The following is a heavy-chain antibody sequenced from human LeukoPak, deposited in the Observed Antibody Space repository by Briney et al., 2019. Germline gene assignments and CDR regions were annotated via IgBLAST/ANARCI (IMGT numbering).Heavy chain of an antibody. CDR1: GFTVSTNY. D-gene: IGHD3-10*01. J-gene: IGHJ4*02. CDR3: ARDSPLYGSGSCFDY. V-gene: IGHV3-66*01. CDR2: LYSGGST. Sequence: GGSLRLSCAASGFTVSTNYMTWVRQAPGKGLEWVSILYSGGSTYYADSVRGRFTISRDNSRNTLYLQMNNLRAEDTAVYYCARDSPLYGSGSCFDYWGQGTLVTVSS.